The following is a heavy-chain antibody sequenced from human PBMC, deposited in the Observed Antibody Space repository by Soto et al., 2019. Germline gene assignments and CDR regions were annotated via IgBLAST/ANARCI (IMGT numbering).Heavy chain of an antibody. Sequence: GGSLRLSCAASGFTFSSYSMNWVRQAPGKGLEWVSSISSSSSYIYYADSVKGRFTISRDNAKNSLYLQMNSLRAEDTAVYYCARDLREVRGVIIPNYYYYMDVWGKGTTVTVSS. D-gene: IGHD3-10*01. V-gene: IGHV3-21*01. J-gene: IGHJ6*03. CDR2: ISSSSSYI. CDR3: ARDLREVRGVIIPNYYYYMDV. CDR1: GFTFSSYS.